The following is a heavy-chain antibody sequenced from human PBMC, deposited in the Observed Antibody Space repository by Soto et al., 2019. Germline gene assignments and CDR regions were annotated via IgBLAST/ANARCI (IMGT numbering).Heavy chain of an antibody. J-gene: IGHJ6*03. CDR3: AKGLVVVAAKRRYYYYYYMDV. CDR1: GFTFSSYA. CDR2: ISGSGGST. Sequence: GGSLRLSCAASGFTFSSYAMSWVRQAPGKGLEWVSAISGSGGSTYYADSVKGRFTISRDNSKNTLYLQMNSLRAEDTAVYYCAKGLVVVAAKRRYYYYYYMDVWGKGTTVTVSS. D-gene: IGHD2-15*01. V-gene: IGHV3-23*01.